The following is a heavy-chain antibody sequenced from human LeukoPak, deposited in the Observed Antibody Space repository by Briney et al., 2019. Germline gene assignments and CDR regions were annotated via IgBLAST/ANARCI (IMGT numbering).Heavy chain of an antibody. CDR1: GFTFSDYY. CDR2: ISSSGSTI. CDR3: ARAGDYVWGSYWIGRVDY. V-gene: IGHV3-11*04. Sequence: GGSLRLSCAASGFTFSDYYMSWIRQAPAKGLEWVSYISSSGSTIYYADSVKGRFTISRDNAKNSLYLQMNSLRAEDTAVYYCARAGDYVWGSYWIGRVDYWGQGTLVTVSS. J-gene: IGHJ4*02. D-gene: IGHD3-16*01.